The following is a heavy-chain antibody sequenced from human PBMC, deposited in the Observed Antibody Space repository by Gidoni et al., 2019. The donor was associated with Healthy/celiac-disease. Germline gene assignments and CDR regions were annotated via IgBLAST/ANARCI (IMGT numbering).Heavy chain of an antibody. V-gene: IGHV3-23*04. CDR3: AKVAQDSSGQNAFFFDY. CDR2: ICGSGGST. Sequence: EVQLVESGGGLVQPGGSLRLSCAASGFTFSSYAMSWVRQAPGKGLEWVSAICGSGGSTYSADSLKGRFTISRDNSKNTLYLQMNSLRAEDTAVYYCAKVAQDSSGQNAFFFDYWGQGTLVTVSS. D-gene: IGHD3-22*01. CDR1: GFTFSSYA. J-gene: IGHJ4*02.